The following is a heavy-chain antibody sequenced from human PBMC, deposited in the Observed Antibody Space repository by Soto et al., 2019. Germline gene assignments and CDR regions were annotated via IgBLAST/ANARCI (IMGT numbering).Heavy chain of an antibody. Sequence: QTGGSLRLSCAASGITFSNYWMTSLRQVPGKALRWVANIKHDGSEKHYVDSVQGRFTISRDNVKNSLLLQLNSLGVEDTAVFYCARVGRYCSGGSCYSNHYGLDVWGQGTTVTVSS. CDR2: IKHDGSEK. J-gene: IGHJ6*02. CDR3: ARVGRYCSGGSCYSNHYGLDV. V-gene: IGHV3-7*03. CDR1: GITFSNYW. D-gene: IGHD2-15*01.